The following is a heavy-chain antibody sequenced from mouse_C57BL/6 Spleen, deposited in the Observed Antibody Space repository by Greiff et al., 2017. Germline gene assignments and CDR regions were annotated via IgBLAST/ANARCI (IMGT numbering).Heavy chain of an antibody. V-gene: IGHV1-54*01. CDR1: GYAFTNYL. CDR3: ARRFYYYGSSYWYFDV. J-gene: IGHJ1*03. CDR2: INPGSGGT. D-gene: IGHD1-1*01. Sequence: VMLVESGAELVRPGTSVKVSCKASGYAFTNYLIEWVKQRPGQGLEWIGVINPGSGGTNYNEKFKGKATLTADKSSSTAYMQLSSLTSEDSAVYFCARRFYYYGSSYWYFDVWGTGTTVTVSS.